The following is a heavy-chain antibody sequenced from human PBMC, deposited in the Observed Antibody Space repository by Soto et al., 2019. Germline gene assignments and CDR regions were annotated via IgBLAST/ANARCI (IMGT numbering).Heavy chain of an antibody. J-gene: IGHJ6*02. CDR1: RVAFSKFI. D-gene: IGHD6-19*01. V-gene: IGHV1-69*13. Sequence: SVKVSCKASRVAFSKFIVTWVRQAPGLGLEWVGGIIPIFGTAKYAQKFQGRVTITADESTSTSYMEVNNLRSEDTAVYYCAKVRYSSPMGYYYGMDVWGQGTTVTVSS. CDR3: AKVRYSSPMGYYYGMDV. CDR2: IIPIFGTA.